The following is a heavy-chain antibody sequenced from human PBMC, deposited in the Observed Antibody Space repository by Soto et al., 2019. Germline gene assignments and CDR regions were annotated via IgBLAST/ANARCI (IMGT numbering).Heavy chain of an antibody. CDR1: GFTFSDHY. CDR2: TRDKAHSYST. V-gene: IGHV3-72*01. Sequence: PGGSLRLSCAASGFTFSDHYTDWVRQAPGKGLEWVGRTRDKAHSYSTEYAASVKGRFTISRDDSKNSLFLQMNSLKTEDTAMYYCARGGYYDSSGSRNYYYYGMNVWGQGTTVTVSS. D-gene: IGHD3-22*01. CDR3: ARGGYYDSSGSRNYYYYGMNV. J-gene: IGHJ6*02.